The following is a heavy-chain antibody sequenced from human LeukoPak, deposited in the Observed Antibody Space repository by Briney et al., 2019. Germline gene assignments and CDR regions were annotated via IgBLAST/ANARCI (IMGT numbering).Heavy chain of an antibody. J-gene: IGHJ4*02. V-gene: IGHV1-2*02. Sequence: ASVKVSCKASGYTFTGYYMHWVRQAPGQGLEWMGWINPNSGGTKYAQKFQGRVTMTRDTSISAAYMELSSLRSDDTAVYYCARVESPYCTGGRCYDYWGQGTLVTVSS. CDR2: INPNSGGT. CDR3: ARVESPYCTGGRCYDY. D-gene: IGHD2-15*01. CDR1: GYTFTGYY.